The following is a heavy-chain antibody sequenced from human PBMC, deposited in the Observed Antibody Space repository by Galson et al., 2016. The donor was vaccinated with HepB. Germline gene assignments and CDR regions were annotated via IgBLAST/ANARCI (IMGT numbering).Heavy chain of an antibody. D-gene: IGHD6-13*01. CDR1: GFTFSSFS. CDR2: ISSSSDTM. V-gene: IGHV3-48*01. CDR3: AVRYSSIWYFQH. J-gene: IGHJ1*01. Sequence: SLRLSCAVSGFTFSSFSMNWVRQAPGKGLEWVSYISSSSDTMYYADSVKGRFTISRDNSKNTLYLQMNSLGAEDTAIYYCAVRYSSIWYFQHWGRGTLVSVSS.